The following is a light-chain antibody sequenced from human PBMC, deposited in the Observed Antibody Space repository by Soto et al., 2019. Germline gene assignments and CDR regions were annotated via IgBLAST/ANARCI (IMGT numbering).Light chain of an antibody. CDR3: GSYAGSSTYV. V-gene: IGLV2-14*01. Sequence: QSALAQPSSVSGSPGQSITISCTGTSTDVGGYNYVSWYQHHPGKGPKLIIYEVNNRPSGVSDRFSGSKSGNKASLTISNLEAEDESDYYCGSYAGSSTYVFGTGTKVTVL. CDR2: EVN. J-gene: IGLJ1*01. CDR1: STDVGGYNY.